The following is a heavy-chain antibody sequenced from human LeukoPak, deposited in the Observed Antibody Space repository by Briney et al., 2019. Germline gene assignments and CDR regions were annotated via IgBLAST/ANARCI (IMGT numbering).Heavy chain of an antibody. CDR3: ARRAGAYSHPYDY. J-gene: IGHJ4*02. D-gene: IGHD4/OR15-4a*01. CDR2: MSGSGGST. CDR1: GFSFSSYA. Sequence: GGSLRLSCAASGFSFSSYAMSWVRQAPGKGLEWVSVMSGSGGSTYYADSVKGRFTISRDNSKNTLYLQMNSLRAEDTAVYYCARRAGAYSHPYDYWGQGTLVTVSS. V-gene: IGHV3-23*01.